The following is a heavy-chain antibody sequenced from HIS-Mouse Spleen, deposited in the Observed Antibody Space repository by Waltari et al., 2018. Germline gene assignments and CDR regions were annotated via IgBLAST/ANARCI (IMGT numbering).Heavy chain of an antibody. V-gene: IGHV3-30*18. CDR2: ISYDGSIK. CDR1: GFTFSSYG. D-gene: IGHD6-19*01. CDR3: AKASSGWLDY. Sequence: QVQLVESGGGVVQPGRSLRLSCAASGFTFSSYGMPWVRQAPGKGLEWVAVISYDGSIKYYADSVKGRFTISRDNSKNTLYLQMNSLRAEDTAVYYCAKASSGWLDYWGQGTLVTVSS. J-gene: IGHJ4*02.